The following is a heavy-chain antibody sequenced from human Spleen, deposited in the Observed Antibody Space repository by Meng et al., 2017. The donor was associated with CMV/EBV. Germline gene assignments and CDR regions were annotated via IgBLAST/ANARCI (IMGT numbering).Heavy chain of an antibody. V-gene: IGHV3-48*03. D-gene: IGHD3-3*01. CDR2: ISDSGSTI. Sequence: GESLKISCAASGFTFSSYEMNWVRQAPGKGLEWVSYISDSGSTIFYADSVKGRFTVSRDNTKNSLYLEMNSLRAEDAAIYYCARDFRDDFWSGLSPWGQGTLVTVSS. J-gene: IGHJ5*02. CDR1: GFTFSSYE. CDR3: ARDFRDDFWSGLSP.